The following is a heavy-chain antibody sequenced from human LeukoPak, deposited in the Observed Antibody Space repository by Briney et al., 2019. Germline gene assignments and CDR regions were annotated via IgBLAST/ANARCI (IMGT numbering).Heavy chain of an antibody. CDR1: GYTFTSYY. D-gene: IGHD2-15*01. J-gene: IGHJ6*03. Sequence: GASVKVSCKASGYTFTSYYMHWVRQAPGQGLEWMGVINPSTGSTSYAQKFQGRVTMTRDMSTSTVYMELSSLRSEDTAVYYCARGYCSGGSCYWTPYYYYYMDVWGKGTTVTISS. CDR2: INPSTGST. V-gene: IGHV1-46*01. CDR3: ARGYCSGGSCYWTPYYYYYMDV.